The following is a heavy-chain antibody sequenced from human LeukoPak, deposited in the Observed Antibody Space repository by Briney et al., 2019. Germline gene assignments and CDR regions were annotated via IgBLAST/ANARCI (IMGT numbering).Heavy chain of an antibody. D-gene: IGHD2-2*01. J-gene: IGHJ5*02. Sequence: GASVKVSSKASGYTFTSYGISWVRQAPGQGLEWMGWISAYNGNTNYAQKLQGRVTMTTDTSTSTAYMELRSLRSDDTAVYYCARDYCSSTSCYVAFDPWGQGTLVTVSS. V-gene: IGHV1-18*01. CDR3: ARDYCSSTSCYVAFDP. CDR1: GYTFTSYG. CDR2: ISAYNGNT.